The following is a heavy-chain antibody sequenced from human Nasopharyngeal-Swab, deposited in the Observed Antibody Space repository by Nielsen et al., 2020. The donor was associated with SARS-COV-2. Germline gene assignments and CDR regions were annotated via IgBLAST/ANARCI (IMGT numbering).Heavy chain of an antibody. J-gene: IGHJ4*02. CDR2: IRSKANSYAT. Sequence: GGSLRLSCAASGFTFSGSAIHWVRQASGKGLEWVGRIRSKANSYATAYTASVKGRFTISRDDSRNTAYLQMNSLRAEDTAVYYCARVGGSSWYFDYWGQGTLVTVSS. V-gene: IGHV3-73*01. D-gene: IGHD6-13*01. CDR1: GFTFSGSA. CDR3: ARVGGSSWYFDY.